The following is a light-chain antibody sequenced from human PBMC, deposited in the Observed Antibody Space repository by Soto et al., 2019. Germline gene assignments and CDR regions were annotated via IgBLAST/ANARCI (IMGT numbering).Light chain of an antibody. CDR1: QSISSY. CDR3: QQTYSSPIT. CDR2: AAS. V-gene: IGKV1-39*01. Sequence: DIQMTQSPSTLSASVGDRVTITCRASQSISSYLNWYQQKPGKAPKLLISAASILQSGVPSRFSGSGSGTDFTLTISNLQPEDFAGYYCQQTYSSPITFGKGTRLEIK. J-gene: IGKJ5*01.